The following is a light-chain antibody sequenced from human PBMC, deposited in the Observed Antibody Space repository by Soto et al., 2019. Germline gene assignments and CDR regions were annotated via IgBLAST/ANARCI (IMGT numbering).Light chain of an antibody. J-gene: IGKJ2*01. CDR1: QSISSW. CDR2: KAS. V-gene: IGKV1-5*03. Sequence: DIQMTQSPSTLSASVGDRVTITCRASQSISSWLAWYQQKPGRAPMLLIYKASSLESGVPSRFSGSGSGTEFTLTISSLQPDDFATYYCQQYNSYPYTFGQGTKLEIK. CDR3: QQYNSYPYT.